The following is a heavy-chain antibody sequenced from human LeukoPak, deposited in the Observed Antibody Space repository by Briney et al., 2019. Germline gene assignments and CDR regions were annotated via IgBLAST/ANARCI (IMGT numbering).Heavy chain of an antibody. Sequence: SETLSLTCAVYGGSFSGYYWSWIRQPPGKGLEWIGEINHSGSTNYNPSLKSRVTISVDTSKNQFSLKLSSVTAADTAVYYCARHALDSSIFDYWGQGTLVTVSS. CDR3: ARHALDSSIFDY. V-gene: IGHV4-34*01. D-gene: IGHD3-22*01. J-gene: IGHJ4*02. CDR2: INHSGST. CDR1: GGSFSGYY.